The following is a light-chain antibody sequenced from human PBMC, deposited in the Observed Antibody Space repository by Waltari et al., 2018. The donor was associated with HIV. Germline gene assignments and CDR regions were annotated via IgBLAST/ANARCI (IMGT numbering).Light chain of an antibody. CDR2: EVT. Sequence: QSALTPPPSASGSPGQSDPMSSTGTSSDICGYTSVSSYQKHPGKAPKLIMTEVTKRPSGVRDRFSGSKAGNTASLTVSGLQAEDEGHYYCSSYAPTNKFYVLFGGGTTLTVL. J-gene: IGLJ2*01. V-gene: IGLV2-8*01. CDR1: SSDICGYTS. CDR3: SSYAPTNKFYVL.